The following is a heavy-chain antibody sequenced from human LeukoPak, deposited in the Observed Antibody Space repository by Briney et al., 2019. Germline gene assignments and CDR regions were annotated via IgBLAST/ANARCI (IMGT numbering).Heavy chain of an antibody. V-gene: IGHV4-59*01. J-gene: IGHJ4*02. D-gene: IGHD3-22*01. CDR1: GGSISSYY. CDR3: ARGGSGYYYAY. Sequence: PSETLSLTCTVSGGSISSYYWSWIRQPPGKGLEWIGYIYYSGSTNYNPSHKSRVTISVDTSKNQFSLKLSSVTAADTAVYYCARGGSGYYYAYWGQGTLVTVSS. CDR2: IYYSGST.